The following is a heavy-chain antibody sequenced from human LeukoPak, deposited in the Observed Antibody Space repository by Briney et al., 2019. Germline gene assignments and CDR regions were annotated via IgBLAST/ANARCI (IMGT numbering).Heavy chain of an antibody. CDR3: ARHQAYYYDSSGYRYFDY. CDR1: GYSFTSFW. Sequence: GESLEISWKGSGYSFTSFWIGWVPQMPGKGLGWVGIIYPGDSDTRYSPSFQGRVTMSADKSISTAYLQWSSLKASDTAMYYCARHQAYYYDSSGYRYFDYWGQGTLVTVSS. CDR2: IYPGDSDT. D-gene: IGHD3-22*01. V-gene: IGHV5-51*01. J-gene: IGHJ4*02.